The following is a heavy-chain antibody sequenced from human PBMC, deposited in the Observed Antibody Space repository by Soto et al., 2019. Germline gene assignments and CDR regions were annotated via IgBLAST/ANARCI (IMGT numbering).Heavy chain of an antibody. V-gene: IGHV1-69*01. CDR3: ARDPEYGGTRAMVDY. CDR1: GGTFSSYA. J-gene: IGHJ4*02. Sequence: QVQLVQSGAEVQKPGSSVKVSCKASGGTFSSYAISWVRQAPGQGREWMGGIIPIFGTANYAQKFQGRVTSTADESTSTAYMELSSLRSEDTAVYYCARDPEYGGTRAMVDYWGQGTLVTVSS. CDR2: IIPIFGTA. D-gene: IGHD5-18*01.